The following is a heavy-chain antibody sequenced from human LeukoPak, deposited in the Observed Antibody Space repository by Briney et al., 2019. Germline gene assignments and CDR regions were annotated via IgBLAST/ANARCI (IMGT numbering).Heavy chain of an antibody. D-gene: IGHD6-6*01. CDR1: GYTFTSYF. CDR2: ISPSGGST. J-gene: IGHJ6*03. Sequence: GASVKVSCKASGYTFTSYFMHWVRQAPGQGLEWMGIISPSGGSTTYPQKFQGRVTMTTDTSTNTVYMELSSLRSEDTAVYFCARDDSSSSFYHYYYYMDVWGKGTTVTVSS. CDR3: ARDDSSSSFYHYYYYMDV. V-gene: IGHV1-46*01.